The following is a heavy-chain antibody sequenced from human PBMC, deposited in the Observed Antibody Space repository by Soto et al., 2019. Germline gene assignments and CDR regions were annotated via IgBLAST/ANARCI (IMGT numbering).Heavy chain of an antibody. J-gene: IGHJ6*02. CDR2: IIPIFGTA. CDR3: ARASSAYYDFWSGYYTGSYYYGMDV. Sequence: SVKVSCKASGGTFSSYAISWVRQAPGQGLEWMGGIIPIFGTANYAQKFQGRVTITADESTSTAYMELSSLRSEDTAVYYCARASSAYYDFWSGYYTGSYYYGMDVWGQGTKVTVSS. D-gene: IGHD3-3*01. CDR1: GGTFSSYA. V-gene: IGHV1-69*13.